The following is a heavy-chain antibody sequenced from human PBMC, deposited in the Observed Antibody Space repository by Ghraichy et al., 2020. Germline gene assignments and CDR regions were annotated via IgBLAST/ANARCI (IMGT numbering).Heavy chain of an antibody. D-gene: IGHD1-26*01. Sequence: ASVKVSCKASGYRFTGNYIHWVRQAPGQGLEWMGWINPSSGDTNYAQKFQGRVTMTRDTSISTAYVDLSGLRSDDTAMYYCARDLIGTGAKNSFDPLGQGTLVTVSS. CDR3: ARDLIGTGAKNSFDP. J-gene: IGHJ5*02. CDR1: GYRFTGNY. V-gene: IGHV1-2*02. CDR2: INPSSGDT.